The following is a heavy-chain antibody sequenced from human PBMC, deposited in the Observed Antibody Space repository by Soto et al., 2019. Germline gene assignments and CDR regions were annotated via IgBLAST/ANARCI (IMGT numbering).Heavy chain of an antibody. CDR1: GFTLSRYS. Sequence: PGGSLRLSCAASGFTLSRYSMNWVRQAPGKGLEWVSYISSSSTTKYYADSVQGRFTISRDNARNSMYLQMDSLRDEDTAVYYCARDLTEWELRYFDSWGQGTLVTVSS. J-gene: IGHJ4*02. V-gene: IGHV3-48*02. CDR2: ISSSSTTK. D-gene: IGHD1-26*01. CDR3: ARDLTEWELRYFDS.